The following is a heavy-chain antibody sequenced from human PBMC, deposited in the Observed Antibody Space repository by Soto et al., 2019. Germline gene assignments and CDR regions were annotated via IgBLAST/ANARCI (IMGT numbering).Heavy chain of an antibody. CDR1: GDSISSSSYY. CDR3: ASAPMMTTLDYYFDY. D-gene: IGHD4-4*01. J-gene: IGHJ4*02. Sequence: SETLSLTCTVSGDSISSSSYYWGWIRQPPGKGLEWIGSIYYSGSTYYNPSLKSRVTISVATSKNQFSLKLSSVSAADTAVYYCASAPMMTTLDYYFDYWVQGTLVTVSS. CDR2: IYYSGST. V-gene: IGHV4-39*01.